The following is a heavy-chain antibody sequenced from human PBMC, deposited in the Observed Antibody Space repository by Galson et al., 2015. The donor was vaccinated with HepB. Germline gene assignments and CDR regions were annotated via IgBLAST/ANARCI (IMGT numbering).Heavy chain of an antibody. J-gene: IGHJ3*02. D-gene: IGHD2-2*01. CDR2: ISYDGSNK. CDR1: GFTFSNYA. V-gene: IGHV3-30-3*01. Sequence: SLRLSCAASGFTFSNYAMNWVRQLPGKGLEWVAVISYDGSNKYYTDSVKGRFTISRDNSKNTLYLQMNSLRAEDTAVYYCARGYCSSTSCYDGAFDSWGQGTMVTVSS. CDR3: ARGYCSSTSCYDGAFDS.